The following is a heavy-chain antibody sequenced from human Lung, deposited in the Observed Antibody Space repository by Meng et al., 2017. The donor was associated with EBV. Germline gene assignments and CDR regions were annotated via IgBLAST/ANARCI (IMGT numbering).Heavy chain of an antibody. CDR1: SCSISSDTSS. Sequence: QLTGSGPGLCNPSGTLSLPCPVLSCSISSDTSSWNWIRQRPGKGLEWIGFVYRSGSTYYNPSLKSRVIISVDRSNNQFSLELNSVSAADTAAYYCARAKWGHSYGSEALYFDHWGPGTLVTVSS. CDR2: VYRSGST. D-gene: IGHD5-18*01. V-gene: IGHV4-30-2*01. CDR3: ARAKWGHSYGSEALYFDH. J-gene: IGHJ4*02.